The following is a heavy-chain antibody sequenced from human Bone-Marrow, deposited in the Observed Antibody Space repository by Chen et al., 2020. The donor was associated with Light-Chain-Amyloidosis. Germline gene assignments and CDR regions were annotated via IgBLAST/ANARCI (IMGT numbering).Heavy chain of an antibody. Sequence: QVQLVESGGGVVQPGKSLRLSCAASGFTFRTYGFHWVRQAPGKGLEWVELISYDGNNQYYSDSVKGRFTISRDNSKNTVYLQMNSLRLEDTALYYCAKDLQTYGDYDYYYYGLDVWGQGTAVTVSS. CDR1: GFTFRTYG. D-gene: IGHD4-17*01. J-gene: IGHJ6*02. CDR2: ISYDGNNQ. CDR3: AKDLQTYGDYDYYYYGLDV. V-gene: IGHV3-30*18.